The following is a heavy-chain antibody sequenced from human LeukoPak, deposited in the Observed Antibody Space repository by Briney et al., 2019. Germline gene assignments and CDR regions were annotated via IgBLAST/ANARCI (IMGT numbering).Heavy chain of an antibody. CDR1: SGSFSGYY. Sequence: PSETLSLTCAVYSGSFSGYYWSWIRQSPGKGLEWIGETYHSGSTNYNSSLKSRVTISLDTSKNQFSLKLSSVTAADTAVYYCARGRRIVVVLGATRTHRDYYMDVWGKGTTVTVSS. J-gene: IGHJ6*03. CDR2: TYHSGST. V-gene: IGHV4-34*01. CDR3: ARGRRIVVVLGATRTHRDYYMDV. D-gene: IGHD2-15*01.